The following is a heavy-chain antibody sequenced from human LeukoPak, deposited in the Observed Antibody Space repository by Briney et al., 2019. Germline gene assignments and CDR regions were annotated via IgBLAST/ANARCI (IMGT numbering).Heavy chain of an antibody. J-gene: IGHJ4*02. CDR2: IYYSGST. V-gene: IGHV4-59*01. Sequence: SETLSLTCTVSGGSITNYWWSWMRQPPGKGLEWIGHIYYSGSTNYNPSLKSRLTISVDTSKNQFSLRLSSVTAADTAVYYCARGGVLKSVDYWGQGTLVAVSS. CDR1: GGSITNYW. CDR3: ARGGVLKSVDY. D-gene: IGHD3-16*01.